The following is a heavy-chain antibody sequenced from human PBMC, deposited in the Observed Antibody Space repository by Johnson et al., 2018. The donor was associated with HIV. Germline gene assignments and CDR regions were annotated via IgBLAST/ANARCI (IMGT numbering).Heavy chain of an antibody. CDR1: GFSFIDYA. V-gene: IGHV3-23*04. D-gene: IGHD2-2*01. CDR3: ARGYCTSSSHCDAFDI. Sequence: EKLVESGGGLVKPGGSLRLSCVASGFSFIDYAMIWVRRAPGKGLEWVSFISGGEDDTYYADSVKGRFTISRDSSKNTLYLQMNSLRAEDTAVYFCARGYCTSSSHCDAFDIWGQGPMVTVSS. J-gene: IGHJ3*02. CDR2: ISGGEDDT.